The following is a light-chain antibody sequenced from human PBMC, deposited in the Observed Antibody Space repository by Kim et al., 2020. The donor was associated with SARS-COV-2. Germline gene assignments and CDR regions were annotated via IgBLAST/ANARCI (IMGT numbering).Light chain of an antibody. Sequence: EIVLTQSPGALSLSPGERATLFCRASQSVSSKYLAWFQQKPGQAPRLLIYGASNRATGIPDRFSGSGSGTDFTLTISRLEPEDFAVYFCQQYGSSPFGQGTKVEIK. CDR1: QSVSSKY. CDR2: GAS. CDR3: QQYGSSP. V-gene: IGKV3-20*01. J-gene: IGKJ1*01.